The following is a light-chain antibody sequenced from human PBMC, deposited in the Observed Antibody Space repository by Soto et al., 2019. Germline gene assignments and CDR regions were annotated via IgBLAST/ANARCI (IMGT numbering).Light chain of an antibody. CDR2: GAS. V-gene: IGKV3-15*01. J-gene: IGKJ2*01. Sequence: EIVMTQSPGTLSVSPEERATLSCRASQSVRSNLAWYQQKPGQAPRLLIYGASTRATSIPARFSGSGSGTELTLTISSLQSEDFAVYYCQQYNDWPGTFGQGTTLEVK. CDR3: QQYNDWPGT. CDR1: QSVRSN.